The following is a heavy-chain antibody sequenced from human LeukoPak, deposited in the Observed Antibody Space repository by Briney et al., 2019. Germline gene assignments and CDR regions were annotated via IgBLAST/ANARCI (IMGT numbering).Heavy chain of an antibody. Sequence: SETLSLICTVSGGSISSYYWSWIRQPAGKGLEWIGRIYTSGSTDYNPSLKSRVTMSLDTSKNQLSLNLSSVTAADTAVYYCARERDYSNAYVMDVWGQGTTVTVSS. D-gene: IGHD4-11*01. CDR1: GGSISSYY. CDR3: ARERDYSNAYVMDV. CDR2: IYTSGST. J-gene: IGHJ6*02. V-gene: IGHV4-4*07.